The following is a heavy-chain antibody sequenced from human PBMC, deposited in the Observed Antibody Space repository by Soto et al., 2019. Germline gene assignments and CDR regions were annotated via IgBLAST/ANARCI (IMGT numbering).Heavy chain of an antibody. J-gene: IGHJ6*02. V-gene: IGHV1-8*01. D-gene: IGHD6-13*01. CDR1: GYTFTSYD. Sequence: GASVKVSCKASGYTFTSYDINWVRQATGQGLEWMGWMNPNSGNTGYAQKFQGRVTMTRNTSISTAYMELSSLRSEDTAVYYCAKWQNSRSWKVYGIGGCDQETTVTASS. CDR3: AKWQNSRSWKVYGIGG. CDR2: MNPNSGNT.